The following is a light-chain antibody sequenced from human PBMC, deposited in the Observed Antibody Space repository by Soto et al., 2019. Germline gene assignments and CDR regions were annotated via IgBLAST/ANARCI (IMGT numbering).Light chain of an antibody. J-gene: IGLJ2*01. V-gene: IGLV1-44*01. CDR2: SNN. CDR1: SSNLGSNN. CDR3: EAWEDSLNGVV. Sequence: QSVLTQTPSASGTPGQRVNISCSGSSSNLGSNNVNWYQQLPGTAPKLLIYSNNQRPSGVPDRFSGSKSGTSASLAISGLQSEDEADYYCEAWEDSLNGVVFGGGTKLTVL.